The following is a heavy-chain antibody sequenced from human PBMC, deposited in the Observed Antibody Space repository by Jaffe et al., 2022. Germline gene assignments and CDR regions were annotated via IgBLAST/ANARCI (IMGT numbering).Heavy chain of an antibody. Sequence: EVQLVESGGGLVQPGGSLRLSCAASGFTFSSYEMNWVRQAPGKGLEWVSYISSSGSTIYYADSVKGRFTISRDNAKNSLYLQMNSLRAEDTAVYYCARAGYSSSWYSHPFDYWGQGTLVTVSS. CDR1: GFTFSSYE. V-gene: IGHV3-48*03. D-gene: IGHD6-13*01. J-gene: IGHJ4*02. CDR3: ARAGYSSSWYSHPFDY. CDR2: ISSSGSTI.